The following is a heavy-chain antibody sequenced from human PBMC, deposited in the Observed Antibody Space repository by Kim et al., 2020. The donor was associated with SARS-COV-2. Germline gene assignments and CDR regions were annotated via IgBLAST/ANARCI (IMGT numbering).Heavy chain of an antibody. D-gene: IGHD5-12*01. CDR3: ATDGTRLRARGYSGYAQSGCYYGMDV. CDR2: FDPEDGET. Sequence: ASVKVSCKVSGYTLTELSMHWVRQAPGKGLEWMGGFDPEDGETIYAQKFQGRVTMTEDTSTDTAYMELSSLRSEDTAVYYCATDGTRLRARGYSGYAQSGCYYGMDVWGQGTTVTVSS. J-gene: IGHJ6*02. CDR1: GYTLTELS. V-gene: IGHV1-24*01.